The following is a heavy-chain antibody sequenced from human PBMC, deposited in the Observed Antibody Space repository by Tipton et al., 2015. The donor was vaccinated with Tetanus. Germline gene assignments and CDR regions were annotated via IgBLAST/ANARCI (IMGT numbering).Heavy chain of an antibody. V-gene: IGHV3-11*04. CDR3: ARVDSSGWYCPLFDY. CDR2: ISSSGSTI. D-gene: IGHD6-19*01. Sequence: SLRLSCAASGFTFSDYYMSWIRQAPGKGLEWVSYISSSGSTIYYADSVKGRFTISRDNAKNSLYLQMNSLRAEDTAVYYCARVDSSGWYCPLFDYWGQGTLVTVSS. CDR1: GFTFSDYY. J-gene: IGHJ4*02.